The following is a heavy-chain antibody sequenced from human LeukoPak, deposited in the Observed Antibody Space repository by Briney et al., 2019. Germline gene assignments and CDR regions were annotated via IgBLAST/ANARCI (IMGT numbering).Heavy chain of an antibody. CDR1: GFTFKNYW. Sequence: PGGSLRLSCAASGFTFKNYWVNWVRKATGKGLVSVSRLSNYGCSTGYVDSVEGRFTISRDNAKNTVYLQMNSLRAEDTAVYYCTRGYRNSSEAHYGMDVWGQGTTVTVSS. CDR2: LSNYGCST. J-gene: IGHJ6*01. D-gene: IGHD6-6*01. V-gene: IGHV3-74*01. CDR3: TRGYRNSSEAHYGMDV.